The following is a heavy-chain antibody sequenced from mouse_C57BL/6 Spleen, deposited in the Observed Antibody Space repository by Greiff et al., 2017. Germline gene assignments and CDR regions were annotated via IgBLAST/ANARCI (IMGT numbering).Heavy chain of an antibody. D-gene: IGHD1-1*01. CDR3: ARDYGSSYSFAY. J-gene: IGHJ3*01. V-gene: IGHV1-72*01. CDR2: LDPNSGGT. Sequence: QVQLQQPGAELVKPGASVKLSCKASGYTFTRYWMPWVKQRPGRGLEWIGRLDPNSGGTKCNEKFKSKATLTVDKPSSTAYMQLSSLTSEDSAVYDCARDYGSSYSFAYWGQGTLVTVSA. CDR1: GYTFTRYW.